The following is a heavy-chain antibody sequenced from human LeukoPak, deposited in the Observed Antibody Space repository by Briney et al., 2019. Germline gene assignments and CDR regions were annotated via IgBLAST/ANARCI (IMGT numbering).Heavy chain of an antibody. V-gene: IGHV3-48*03. CDR2: ISSSGSTR. CDR3: AREGGSFYKYFQH. Sequence: PGGSLRLSCSASGFTFSSYEMTWVRQAPGQGLEWVSYISSSGSTRHYADSVKGRFTISRDNAKNSLYLQMNSLRVEDTAVYYCAREGGSFYKYFQHWGQGTLVTVSS. D-gene: IGHD1-26*01. J-gene: IGHJ1*01. CDR1: GFTFSSYE.